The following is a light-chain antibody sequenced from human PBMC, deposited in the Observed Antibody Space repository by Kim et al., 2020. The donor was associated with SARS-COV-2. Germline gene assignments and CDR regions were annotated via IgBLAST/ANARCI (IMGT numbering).Light chain of an antibody. CDR3: QQSYSTPPLT. J-gene: IGKJ4*01. CDR2: AAS. Sequence: DIQMTQSPSSLSASVGDRVTITCRASQSISSYLNWYQQKPGKAPKLLIYAASSLQSGVPSRFSGSGSGTDFTLTISSLQPEDFATNYGQQSYSTPPLTFGGGTKGDIK. CDR1: QSISSY. V-gene: IGKV1-39*01.